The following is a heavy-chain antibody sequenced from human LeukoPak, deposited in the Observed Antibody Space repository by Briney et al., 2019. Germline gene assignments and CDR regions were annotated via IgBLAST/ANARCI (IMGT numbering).Heavy chain of an antibody. V-gene: IGHV4-59*01. Sequence: PSQTLPLTCSVSGGSISSYYWSWIRQPPGKGLEWIGYIYYSGSTNYNPSLKSRVTISLDTSKSQFSLKLTSVTAADTAVYYCATLPDYGGNSGGRVDYWGQGTLVTVSS. CDR1: GGSISSYY. J-gene: IGHJ4*02. CDR3: ATLPDYGGNSGGRVDY. CDR2: IYYSGST. D-gene: IGHD4-23*01.